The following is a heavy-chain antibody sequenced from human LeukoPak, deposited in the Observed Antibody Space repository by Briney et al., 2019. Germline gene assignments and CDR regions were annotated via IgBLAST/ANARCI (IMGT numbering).Heavy chain of an antibody. CDR2: ISYDGSNK. Sequence: GGSLRLSCAASGFTFSSYGIHWVRQAPGKGLEWVAVISYDGSNKYYADSVKGRFTISRDNSKNTLYLQMNSLRAEDTAVYYCAKLAGYSSSWYVVYWGQGTLVTVSS. J-gene: IGHJ4*02. V-gene: IGHV3-30*18. CDR1: GFTFSSYG. CDR3: AKLAGYSSSWYVVY. D-gene: IGHD6-13*01.